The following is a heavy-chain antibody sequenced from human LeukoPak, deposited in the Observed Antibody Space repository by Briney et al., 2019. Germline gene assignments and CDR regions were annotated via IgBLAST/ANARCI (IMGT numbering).Heavy chain of an antibody. J-gene: IGHJ4*02. V-gene: IGHV1-69*04. D-gene: IGHD1-26*01. CDR2: IIPILGIA. CDR1: GGTFSSYA. CDR3: ARDDLSMGATSMDY. Sequence: SVKVSCKASGGTFSSYAISWVRQAPGQGLEWMERIIPILGIANYAQKFQGRVTITADKSTSTAYMELSSLRSDDTAVYYCARDDLSMGATSMDYWGQGTLVTVSS.